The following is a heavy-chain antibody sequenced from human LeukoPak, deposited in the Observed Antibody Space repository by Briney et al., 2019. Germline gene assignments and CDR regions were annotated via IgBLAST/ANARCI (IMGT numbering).Heavy chain of an antibody. J-gene: IGHJ6*02. D-gene: IGHD1-26*01. Sequence: ASVKVSCTVSGYTLTELSMHRVRQAPGKGLEWMGGFDPEDGETIYAQKFQGRVTMTEDTSTDTAYMELSSLRSEDTAVYYCATVSLYYYYGMDVWGQGTTVTVSS. CDR1: GYTLTELS. V-gene: IGHV1-24*01. CDR3: ATVSLYYYYGMDV. CDR2: FDPEDGET.